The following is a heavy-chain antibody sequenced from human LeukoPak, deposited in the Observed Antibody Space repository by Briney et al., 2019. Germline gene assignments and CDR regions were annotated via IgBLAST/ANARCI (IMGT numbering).Heavy chain of an antibody. D-gene: IGHD5-18*01. CDR1: GFTFSSYW. J-gene: IGHJ4*02. V-gene: IGHV3-7*01. Sequence: PGGSLRLSCAASGFTFSSYWMSWVRQAPGKGLEWVANIKKDGSEKYYVDSVKGRLTISRDNAKTSLYLQMNSLRAEDTAVYYCARDLSGVTGYTYGRGIDYWGQGTLVTVSS. CDR3: ARDLSGVTGYTYGRGIDY. CDR2: IKKDGSEK.